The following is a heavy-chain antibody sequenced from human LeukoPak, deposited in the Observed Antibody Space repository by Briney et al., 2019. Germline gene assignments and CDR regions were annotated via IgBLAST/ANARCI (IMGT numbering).Heavy chain of an antibody. D-gene: IGHD6-13*01. J-gene: IGHJ4*02. CDR1: GYSISSGYY. CDR2: IYHSGST. V-gene: IGHV4-38-2*01. Sequence: KPSETLSLTCAVSGYSISSGYYWGWIRQPPGKGLEWFGSIYHSGSTYYNPSLKSRVTISVDTSKNQFSLKLSSVTAADTAVYYCASRPRIAAAGTIDYWGQGTLVTVSS. CDR3: ASRPRIAAAGTIDY.